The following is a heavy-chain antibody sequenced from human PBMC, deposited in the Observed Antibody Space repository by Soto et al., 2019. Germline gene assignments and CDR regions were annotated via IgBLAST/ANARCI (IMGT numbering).Heavy chain of an antibody. CDR1: GFTFDEYA. Sequence: EVQLVGSGGGLVQPSRSLRFSCAGSGFTFDEYAMHWVRQAPGKGLEWVASITWNGVNIGYADSVKGRFTISRDNAKNSLYLQMNNLRAEDTALYYCAKVAPHRSGHSDSFQHWGQGTLVTVSS. J-gene: IGHJ1*01. CDR2: ITWNGVNI. D-gene: IGHD6-19*01. V-gene: IGHV3-9*01. CDR3: AKVAPHRSGHSDSFQH.